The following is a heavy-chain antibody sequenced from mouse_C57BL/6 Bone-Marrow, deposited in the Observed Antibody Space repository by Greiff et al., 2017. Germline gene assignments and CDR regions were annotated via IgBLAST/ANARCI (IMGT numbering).Heavy chain of an antibody. D-gene: IGHD1-1*01. CDR1: GYTFTSYW. V-gene: IGHV1-59*01. CDR3: ARWPLNTVVATGD. CDR2: IDPSDSYT. Sequence: QVQLKQSGAELVRPGTSVKLSCKASGYTFTSYWMHWVKQRPGQGLEWIGVIDPSDSYTNYNQKFKGKATLTVDTSSSPAYMQLSSLTSEDSAVYYCARWPLNTVVATGDWGQGTTLTVSS. J-gene: IGHJ2*01.